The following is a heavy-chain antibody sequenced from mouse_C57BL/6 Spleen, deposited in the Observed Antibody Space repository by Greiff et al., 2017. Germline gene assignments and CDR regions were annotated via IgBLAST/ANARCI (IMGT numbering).Heavy chain of an antibody. CDR2: IWGVGST. CDR1: GFSLTSYG. J-gene: IGHJ3*01. CDR3: ASGGDYSNYVLFAY. V-gene: IGHV2-6*01. Sequence: VKLQESGPGLVAPSQSLSITCTVSGFSLTSYGVDWVRQSPGKGLEWLGVIWGVGSTNYNSALKSRLSISKDNSKSQVFLKMNILQTDDTAMYYCASGGDYSNYVLFAYWGQGTLVTVSA. D-gene: IGHD2-5*01.